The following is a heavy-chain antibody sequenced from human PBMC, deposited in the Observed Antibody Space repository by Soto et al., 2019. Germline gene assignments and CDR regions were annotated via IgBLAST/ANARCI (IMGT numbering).Heavy chain of an antibody. D-gene: IGHD5-12*01. J-gene: IGHJ4*02. CDR2: INPRGGST. CDR3: ARGEYSAYVY. V-gene: IGHV1-46*02. Sequence: QVHLVQSGAEVKIPGASVKVSCKTSGDPFNDYYMNWVRLAPGQGLEWMGMINPRGGSTSYPPKIQGRVTMTRDTSTSTVYMELTSLRSEDTAVYYVARGEYSAYVYWGQGTVVTVSS. CDR1: GDPFNDYY.